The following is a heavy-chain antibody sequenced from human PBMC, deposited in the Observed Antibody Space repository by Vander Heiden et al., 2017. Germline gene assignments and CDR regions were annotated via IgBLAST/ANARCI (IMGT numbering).Heavy chain of an antibody. Sequence: QVQLVPSGAGVKKPGDSAKVSYKASGYPFTGYYRPWVRHAAGQGLEWMGWINPNSGGTNDAQKFQGRVTMTRDTSISTAYMELSRLRSDDTAVYYCARGRDYYDSSGYDAFDIWGQGTMVTVSS. CDR1: GYPFTGYY. CDR3: ARGRDYYDSSGYDAFDI. D-gene: IGHD3-22*01. CDR2: INPNSGGT. J-gene: IGHJ3*02. V-gene: IGHV1-2*02.